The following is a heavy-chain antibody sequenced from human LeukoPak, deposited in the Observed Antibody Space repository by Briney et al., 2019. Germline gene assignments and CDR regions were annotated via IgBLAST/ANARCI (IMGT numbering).Heavy chain of an antibody. Sequence: GGSLRLSCAASGFTVSSNYMSWVRQAPGEGLEWDSVIYSGGSTSYADSVKGRFTISRDNSENTLYLQMNSLRGEDTAVYYCARDGMVRGVIGKDYWGQGTLVTVSS. CDR1: GFTVSSNY. CDR2: IYSGGST. D-gene: IGHD3-10*01. V-gene: IGHV3-66*01. CDR3: ARDGMVRGVIGKDY. J-gene: IGHJ4*02.